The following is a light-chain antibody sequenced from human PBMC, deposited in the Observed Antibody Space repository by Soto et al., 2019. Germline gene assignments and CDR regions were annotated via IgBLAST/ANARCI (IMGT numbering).Light chain of an antibody. CDR1: QSVSSY. V-gene: IGKV3-11*01. CDR2: DAS. CDR3: QQYGKLPIT. Sequence: EIVLTQSPATLSLSPGERATLSCRASQSVSSYLAWYQQKPGQAPRLLIYDASNRATGIPARFSGSGSGTDFTLTISRLEPGDFAVYYCQQYGKLPITFGQGTRLEIK. J-gene: IGKJ5*01.